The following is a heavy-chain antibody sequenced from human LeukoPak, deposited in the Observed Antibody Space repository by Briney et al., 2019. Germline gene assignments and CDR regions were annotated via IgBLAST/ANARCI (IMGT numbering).Heavy chain of an antibody. V-gene: IGHV3-48*01. J-gene: IGHJ4*02. CDR1: GFAFSTYG. Sequence: TGGSLRLSCTASGFAFSTYGMNWVRQAPGKGLEWVSYISSSNTIYYADSVKGRFTISRDNAKNSLYLQMNSLRAEDTALYYCAKDNIPGIAAAGSFDYWGQGTLVTVSS. D-gene: IGHD6-13*01. CDR2: ISSSNTI. CDR3: AKDNIPGIAAAGSFDY.